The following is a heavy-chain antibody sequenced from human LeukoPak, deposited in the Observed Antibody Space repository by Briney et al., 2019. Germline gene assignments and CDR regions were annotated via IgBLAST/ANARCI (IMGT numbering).Heavy chain of an antibody. Sequence: SETLSLTCTVSGGSISSYYWSWIRQPPGKGLEWIGYIHYSGSTSYSPSLKSRVTISVDTSKNQFSLKLSSVTAADTAVYYCARDGGDTHFDYWGQGTLVTVSS. V-gene: IGHV4-59*01. D-gene: IGHD3-16*01. CDR3: ARDGGDTHFDY. J-gene: IGHJ4*02. CDR2: IHYSGST. CDR1: GGSISSYY.